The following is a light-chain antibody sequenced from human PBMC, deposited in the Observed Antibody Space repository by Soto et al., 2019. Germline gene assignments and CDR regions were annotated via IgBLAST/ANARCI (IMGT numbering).Light chain of an antibody. Sequence: EIVLTQSPAALSLSPGERATLSCRASQSISNYLAWYQQKPGQAPRLLIYVTSNRATGISARFSGSGSGADFTLTISSLEPEDFAVYYCQQRSNWPPITFGQGTRLDIK. V-gene: IGKV3-11*01. CDR1: QSISNY. CDR3: QQRSNWPPIT. J-gene: IGKJ5*01. CDR2: VTS.